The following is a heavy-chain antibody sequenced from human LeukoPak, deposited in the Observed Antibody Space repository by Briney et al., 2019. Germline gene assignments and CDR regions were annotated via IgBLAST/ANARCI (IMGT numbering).Heavy chain of an antibody. CDR2: ISAYNGNT. CDR3: AYLGYCSGGSCLPTNY. J-gene: IGHJ4*02. Sequence: ASVKVSCKASGYTFTSYGISWVRHAPGQGLEWMGWISAYNGNTNYAQKLQGRVTMTTDTSTSTAYMELRSPRSDDTAVYYCAYLGYCSGGSCLPTNYWGQGTLVTVSS. CDR1: GYTFTSYG. D-gene: IGHD2-15*01. V-gene: IGHV1-18*04.